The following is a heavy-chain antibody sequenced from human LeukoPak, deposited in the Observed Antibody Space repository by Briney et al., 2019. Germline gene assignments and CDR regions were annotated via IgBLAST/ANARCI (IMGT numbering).Heavy chain of an antibody. D-gene: IGHD3-3*01. V-gene: IGHV3-7*03. CDR1: GFTCSSYW. CDR2: IKQDGSEE. Sequence: GGSLRLSCAASGFTCSSYWMSWVRQAPGKGLEWGANIKQDGSEEYYVDSVKGRFTISRDNAKNSLYLQMPSLRAQGTPFYHCARSGGRGAITVFGVATEYYFDYWGQGALVTVSS. CDR3: ARSGGRGAITVFGVATEYYFDY. J-gene: IGHJ4*02.